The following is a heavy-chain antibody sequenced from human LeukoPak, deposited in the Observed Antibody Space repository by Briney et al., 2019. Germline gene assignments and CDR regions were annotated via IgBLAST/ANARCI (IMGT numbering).Heavy chain of an antibody. V-gene: IGHV4-59*08. D-gene: IGHD3-3*01. Sequence: SETLSLTCTVSGGSISSYYWSWIRQPPGKGLEWIGYIYYSGSTNYNPSLKSRVTTSVDTSKNQFSLKLSSVTAADTAVYYCARAYYDFWSGSFDAFDIWGQGTMVTVSS. J-gene: IGHJ3*02. CDR2: IYYSGST. CDR1: GGSISSYY. CDR3: ARAYYDFWSGSFDAFDI.